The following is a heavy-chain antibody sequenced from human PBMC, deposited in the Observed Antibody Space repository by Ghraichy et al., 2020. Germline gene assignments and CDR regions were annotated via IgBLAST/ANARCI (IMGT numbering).Heavy chain of an antibody. J-gene: IGHJ5*02. V-gene: IGHV4-39*01. CDR2: FYFSGGT. D-gene: IGHD1/OR15-1a*01. CDR3: ASLLPGTRNWVDP. CDR1: GGSLKSNDHY. Sequence: SETLSLTCSVSGGSLKSNDHYWGWLRQPPGRGLEWLGSFYFSGGTHYNAALESRVIVSVYTSGNHFSLRLTSVTAADTAVYYCASLLPGTRNWVDPWGQGILVTVSS.